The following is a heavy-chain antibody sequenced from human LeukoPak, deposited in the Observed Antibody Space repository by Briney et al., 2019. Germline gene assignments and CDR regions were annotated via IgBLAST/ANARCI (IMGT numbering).Heavy chain of an antibody. D-gene: IGHD5-24*01. V-gene: IGHV3-23*01. CDR2: ISGSGGST. CDR1: GFTFSSYG. Sequence: PGGTLRLSCAASGFTFSSYGMSWVRQAPGKGLEWVSAISGSGGSTNYADSVKGRFTISRDNSRNTLYLQMNSLRAEDTAVYYCAKDQGWLQYYFDFWGQGTLVTVSS. CDR3: AKDQGWLQYYFDF. J-gene: IGHJ4*02.